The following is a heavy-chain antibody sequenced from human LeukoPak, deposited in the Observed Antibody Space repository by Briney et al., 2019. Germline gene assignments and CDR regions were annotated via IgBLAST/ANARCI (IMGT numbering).Heavy chain of an antibody. CDR2: IYAGGST. CDR1: GGSISSYY. J-gene: IGHJ3*02. CDR3: ARDGGYSSSWCYRQGAFDI. D-gene: IGHD6-13*01. V-gene: IGHV4-4*07. Sequence: PSETLSLTCTVSGGSISSYYLSWIRQPAGKGLEWIGRIYAGGSTNYNPSLKSRVTTSVDKSKNQFSLKLSSVTAADTAVYYCARDGGYSSSWCYRQGAFDIWGQGTMVTVSS.